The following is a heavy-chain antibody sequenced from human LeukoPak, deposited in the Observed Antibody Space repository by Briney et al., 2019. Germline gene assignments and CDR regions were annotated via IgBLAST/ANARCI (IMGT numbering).Heavy chain of an antibody. J-gene: IGHJ4*02. CDR2: IYSGGST. D-gene: IGHD5-12*01. CDR3: ARGGRGYYGYDYWNFDY. CDR1: GFIVSSNY. Sequence: GGSLRLSCAASGFIVSSNYMNWVRQAPGKGLEWVSVIYSGGSTYYADSVKGRFTISRDNSKNTLYLQMNSLRAEDTAVYYCARGGRGYYGYDYWNFDYWGQGTLVTVSS. V-gene: IGHV3-66*01.